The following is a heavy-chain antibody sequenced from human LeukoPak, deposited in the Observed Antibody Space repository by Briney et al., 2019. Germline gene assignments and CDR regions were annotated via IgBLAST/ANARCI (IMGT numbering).Heavy chain of an antibody. Sequence: PSETLSLTCTVSGGSISSYYWSWIRQPPGKGLEWIGYIYYSGSTNYNPSLKSRVTISVDTSKNQFSLKLSSVTAADTAVYYCARDPTYYYDSSGPNWFDPWGQGTLVTVSS. CDR1: GGSISSYY. CDR2: IYYSGST. J-gene: IGHJ5*02. V-gene: IGHV4-59*01. D-gene: IGHD3-22*01. CDR3: ARDPTYYYDSSGPNWFDP.